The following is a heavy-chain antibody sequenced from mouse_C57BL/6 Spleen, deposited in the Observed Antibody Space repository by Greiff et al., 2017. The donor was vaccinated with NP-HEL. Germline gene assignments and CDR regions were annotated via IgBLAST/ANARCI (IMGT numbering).Heavy chain of an antibody. Sequence: VQLQQSGAELVKPGASVKLSCKASGYTFTSYWMHWVKQRPGRGLEWIGRIDPNSGGTKYNEKFKSKATLTVDKPSSTAYMQLSSLTSEDAAVYYCAREFTTGVADGAMDYWGQGTSVTVSS. CDR3: AREFTTGVADGAMDY. CDR2: IDPNSGGT. V-gene: IGHV1-72*01. CDR1: GYTFTSYW. D-gene: IGHD1-1*01. J-gene: IGHJ4*01.